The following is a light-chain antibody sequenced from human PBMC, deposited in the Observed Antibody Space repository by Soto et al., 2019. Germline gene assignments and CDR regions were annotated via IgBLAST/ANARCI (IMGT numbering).Light chain of an antibody. CDR1: QSVLYSSNNKNY. Sequence: DIVMTQSPDSLAVSLGERATINCKSSQSVLYSSNNKNYLAWYQQKPGQTPKLLIYWASTRESGVPDRFSGRGSGTDFTLTISSLQAEDVAVYYCQQYYSSPRTFGQGTKLEIK. V-gene: IGKV4-1*01. CDR3: QQYYSSPRT. CDR2: WAS. J-gene: IGKJ2*01.